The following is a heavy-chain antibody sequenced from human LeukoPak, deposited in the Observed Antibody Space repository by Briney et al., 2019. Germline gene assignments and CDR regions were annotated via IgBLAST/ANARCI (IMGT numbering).Heavy chain of an antibody. CDR1: GFTLSSYG. J-gene: IGHJ4*02. D-gene: IGHD6-13*01. Sequence: GGSLRLSCAASGFTLSSYGMSWVRQAPGKGLEWVSSISNSGGSTCHADSVKGRFTISRDNSKNTLYLQMNSLRAEDTALYYCARVGSSSWYETDYWGQGTLVTVSS. CDR3: ARVGSSSWYETDY. CDR2: ISNSGGST. V-gene: IGHV3-23*01.